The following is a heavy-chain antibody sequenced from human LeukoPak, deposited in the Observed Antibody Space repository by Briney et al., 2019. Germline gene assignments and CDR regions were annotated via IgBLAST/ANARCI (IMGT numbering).Heavy chain of an antibody. Sequence: SETLSLTCTVSGGSISSYYWSWIRQPPGKGLEWIGYIYYSGSTNYNPSLKSRVTISVDTSKNQFSLKLSSVTAADTAVYYCARGYGIAVAGSLDYWGQGTLVTVSS. CDR1: GGSISSYY. D-gene: IGHD6-19*01. CDR2: IYYSGST. V-gene: IGHV4-59*01. J-gene: IGHJ4*02. CDR3: ARGYGIAVAGSLDY.